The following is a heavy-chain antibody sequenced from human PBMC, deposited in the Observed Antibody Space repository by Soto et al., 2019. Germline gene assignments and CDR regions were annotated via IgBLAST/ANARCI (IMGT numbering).Heavy chain of an antibody. J-gene: IGHJ4*02. CDR3: ARGKVVVTAIGYY. CDR1: GFTFSSYA. Sequence: HPGGSLRLSCAASGFTFSSYAMHWVRQAPGKGLEWVAVISYDGSNKYYADSVKGRFTISRDNSKNTLYLQMNSLRAEDTAVYYCARGKVVVTAIGYYWGQGTLVTVSS. V-gene: IGHV3-30-3*01. CDR2: ISYDGSNK. D-gene: IGHD2-21*02.